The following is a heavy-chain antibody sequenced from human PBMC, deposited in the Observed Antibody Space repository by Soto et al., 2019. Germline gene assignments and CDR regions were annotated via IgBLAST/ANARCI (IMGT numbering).Heavy chain of an antibody. CDR2: IDPSDSYT. CDR1: GYSFTSYW. Sequence: PGESLKISCKGSGYSFTSYWISWVRQMPGKGLEWMGRIDPSDSYTNYSPSFQGHVTISADKSISTAYLQWSSLKASDTAMYYCARHGAVVVIRSWFDPWGQGTRGTVSA. J-gene: IGHJ5*02. V-gene: IGHV5-10-1*01. CDR3: ARHGAVVVIRSWFDP. D-gene: IGHD3-22*01.